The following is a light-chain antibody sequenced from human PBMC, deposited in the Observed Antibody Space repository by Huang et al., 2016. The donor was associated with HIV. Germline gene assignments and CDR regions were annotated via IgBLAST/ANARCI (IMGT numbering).Light chain of an antibody. CDR1: QSFSSN. J-gene: IGKJ2*02. CDR2: GAS. V-gene: IGKV3-15*01. CDR3: QQYNSWPERT. Sequence: EIVMTQSPATLSVSPGERATLSCRASQSFSSNLAWYQQKPGQSPRLLIYGASTRATVSPARFSGRGSGTEFSLTISSLQYEDYSVYYCQQYNSWPERTFGQGTKLEIK.